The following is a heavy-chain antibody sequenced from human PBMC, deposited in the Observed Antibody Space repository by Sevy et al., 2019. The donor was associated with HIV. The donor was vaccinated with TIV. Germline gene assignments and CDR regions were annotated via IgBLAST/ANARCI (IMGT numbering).Heavy chain of an antibody. CDR3: ARYEEDTTLVNAFDI. D-gene: IGHD5-18*01. J-gene: IGHJ3*02. CDR1: GFTFSNYI. CDR2: ISNSGTYI. V-gene: IGHV3-21*01. Sequence: GGSLRLSCAASGFTFSNYIINWVRQAPGKGVEWVSSISNSGTYIYYADSVKGRFTISRDNAKNSLYLQMNSLRAEDTAVYYCARYEEDTTLVNAFDIWGQGTMVTVSS.